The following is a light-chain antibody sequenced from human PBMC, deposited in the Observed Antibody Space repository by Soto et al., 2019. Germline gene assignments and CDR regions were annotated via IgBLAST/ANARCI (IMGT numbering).Light chain of an antibody. V-gene: IGKV1-5*01. J-gene: IGKJ4*01. Sequence: DIQITQSPSTLSASVGDRVTITCRASQNINNWLAWYQQKPGKAPKVLIYDASSLESGVPSRFSGSGFGTEFTLTISSLQPDDFATYYCQKYGDYFGGGTKVEIK. CDR3: QKYGDY. CDR2: DAS. CDR1: QNINNW.